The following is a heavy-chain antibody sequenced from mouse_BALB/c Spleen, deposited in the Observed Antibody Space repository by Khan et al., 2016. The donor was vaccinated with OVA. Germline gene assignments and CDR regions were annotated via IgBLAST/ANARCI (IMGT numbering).Heavy chain of an antibody. J-gene: IGHJ4*01. V-gene: IGHV1S22*01. CDR3: TRCSYFTMDF. CDR1: GYTFTSYW. CDR2: IYPGSGST. Sequence: LQQPGSELVRPGASVKLSCKASGYTFTSYWMHWVKQRHGQGLEWIGSIYPGSGSTNYDEKFKSKGTRTVKKSSRTAYMHLSSLTSDDSAVYYCTRCSYFTMDFWGQGTSVTVSS.